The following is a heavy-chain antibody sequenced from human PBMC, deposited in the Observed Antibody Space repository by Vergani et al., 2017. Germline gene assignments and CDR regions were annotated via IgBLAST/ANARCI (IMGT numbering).Heavy chain of an antibody. V-gene: IGHV3-30*18. J-gene: IGHJ6*02. CDR1: GFTFSSYG. CDR3: AKDLGETGWELLNPFHGYYYYGMDV. Sequence: QVQLVESGGGVVQPGRSLRLSCAASGFTFSSYGMHWVRQAPGKGLEWVAVISYDGSNKYYADSVKGRFTISIDNSKNTLYLQMNSLRAEDTAVYYCAKDLGETGWELLNPFHGYYYYGMDVWGQGTTVTVSS. D-gene: IGHD1-26*01. CDR2: ISYDGSNK.